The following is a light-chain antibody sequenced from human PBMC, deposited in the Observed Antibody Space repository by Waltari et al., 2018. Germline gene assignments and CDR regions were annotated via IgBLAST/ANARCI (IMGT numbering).Light chain of an antibody. CDR1: SGSLSPTSY. V-gene: IGLV8-61*01. CDR2: KAN. J-gene: IGLJ3*02. CDR3: LLYLGSGIFV. Sequence: QTVVTQEPSLSVSPGGTVTLTCALSSGSLSPTSYASWYQQTPGQPPRTPVYKANSRSSGVPVRFSGSILGNRAALTITGAQAEDESDYYCLLYLGSGIFVFGGGTKLTVL.